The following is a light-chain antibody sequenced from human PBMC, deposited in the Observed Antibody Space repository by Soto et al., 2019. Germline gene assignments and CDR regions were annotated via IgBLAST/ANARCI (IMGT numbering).Light chain of an antibody. CDR3: QSYASSLNGVR. J-gene: IGLJ2*01. V-gene: IGLV1-40*01. Sequence: QSVLTQPPSLSGAPGQRVTISCTGSSSNIGAGYDVHWYQQLPVTAPKLLIYGNSNRPSGVPDRFSGSKSGTSASLAITGLQAEDEADYYCQSYASSLNGVRFGGGTKLTVL. CDR1: SSNIGAGYD. CDR2: GNS.